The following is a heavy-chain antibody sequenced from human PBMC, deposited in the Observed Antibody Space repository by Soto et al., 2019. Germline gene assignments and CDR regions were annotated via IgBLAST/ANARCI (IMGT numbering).Heavy chain of an antibody. Sequence: EVQLVESGGGLVQPGGSLRLSCAASGFTFSAYWMSWVRQAPGKGLEWVANIKQAGSEKDYVESVNGRFIISRDDAKNSLFLQVNSLRVEDTAVYYCAREKRANGYFDYWGQGTLVTVSS. CDR1: GFTFSAYW. D-gene: IGHD6-25*01. V-gene: IGHV3-7*01. J-gene: IGHJ4*02. CDR2: IKQAGSEK. CDR3: AREKRANGYFDY.